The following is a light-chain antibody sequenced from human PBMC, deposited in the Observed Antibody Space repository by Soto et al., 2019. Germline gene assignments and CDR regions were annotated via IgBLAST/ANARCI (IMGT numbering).Light chain of an antibody. J-gene: IGKJ2*01. V-gene: IGKV1-33*01. Sequence: DIQMTQSPSSLSASVGDRVTITCQASQAISTYLNWYQQKPGKAPKLLIYDASNLETGVPSRFSGSGSGTDFTFTISSLQPEDIATYYCQQYDNLPPGTFGQGTKLEIK. CDR1: QAISTY. CDR2: DAS. CDR3: QQYDNLPPGT.